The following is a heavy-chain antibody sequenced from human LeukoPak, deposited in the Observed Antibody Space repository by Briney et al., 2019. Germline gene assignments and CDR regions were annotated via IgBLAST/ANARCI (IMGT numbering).Heavy chain of an antibody. CDR1: GFTFSSYA. D-gene: IGHD6-19*01. CDR2: ISYDGSNK. V-gene: IGHV3-30-3*01. CDR3: ARSPIAVAGSEYFQH. Sequence: GGSLRLSCAASGFTFSSYAMHWVRRAPGKGLEWVAVISYDGSNKYYADSVKGRFTISRDNSKNTLYLQMNSLRAEDTAVYYCARSPIAVAGSEYFQHWGQGTLVTVSS. J-gene: IGHJ1*01.